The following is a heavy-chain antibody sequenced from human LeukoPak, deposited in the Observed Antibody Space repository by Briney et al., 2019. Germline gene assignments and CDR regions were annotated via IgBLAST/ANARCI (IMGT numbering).Heavy chain of an antibody. D-gene: IGHD3-10*01. J-gene: IGHJ4*02. CDR2: FDPEDPEDGER. CDR1: GYTLSELS. V-gene: IGHV1-24*01. CDR3: ATVFPSWFGEAIFDY. Sequence: GASVKVSCKVSGYTLSELSIHWVRQAPGKGLEWMGGFDPEDPEDGERIYAQNFQGRVTMAEDTSTDTAYMELSRLRPEDTAVYYCATVFPSWFGEAIFDYWGQGSLVTVSS.